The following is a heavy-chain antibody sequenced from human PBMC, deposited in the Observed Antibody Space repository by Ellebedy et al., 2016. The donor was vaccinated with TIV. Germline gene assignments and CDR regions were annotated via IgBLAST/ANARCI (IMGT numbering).Heavy chain of an antibody. J-gene: IGHJ4*02. CDR1: GFTFSSYA. Sequence: GESLKISCAGSGFTFSSYAMNWVRQAPGKGLEWVSGISNSGGRTYYADSVKGRFIISRDNSKSTVNLQLNSLRAEDTAVYYCAKDRIRIAAPGAFDSWGQGALVTVSS. D-gene: IGHD6-13*01. V-gene: IGHV3-23*01. CDR2: ISNSGGRT. CDR3: AKDRIRIAAPGAFDS.